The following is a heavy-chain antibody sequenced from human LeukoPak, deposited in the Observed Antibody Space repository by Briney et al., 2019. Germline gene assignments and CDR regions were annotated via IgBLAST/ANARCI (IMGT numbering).Heavy chain of an antibody. D-gene: IGHD6-19*01. Sequence: PGGSLRLSCAASGFTFSSYAMSWVRQARGMGLEWVSAISGSGGSTYYADSVKGRFTISRDNSKNTLYLQMNSLRAEDTAVYYCAKATIAVAGTGNYYFDYWGQGTLVTVSS. CDR1: GFTFSSYA. CDR2: ISGSGGST. V-gene: IGHV3-23*01. CDR3: AKATIAVAGTGNYYFDY. J-gene: IGHJ4*02.